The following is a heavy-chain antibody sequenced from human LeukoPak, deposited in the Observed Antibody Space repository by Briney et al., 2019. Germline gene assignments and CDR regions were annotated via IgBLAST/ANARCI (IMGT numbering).Heavy chain of an antibody. J-gene: IGHJ3*02. CDR3: AKDFGEYCSSTSCYIYAFDI. Sequence: GGSLRLSCAASGFTFSSYAMSWVRQAPGKGLEWVSAISGSGGSTYYADSVKGRFTISRDNSKNTLYLQMNSLRAEDTAVYYCAKDFGEYCSSTSCYIYAFDIWGQGTMATVSS. CDR1: GFTFSSYA. CDR2: ISGSGGST. V-gene: IGHV3-23*01. D-gene: IGHD2-2*02.